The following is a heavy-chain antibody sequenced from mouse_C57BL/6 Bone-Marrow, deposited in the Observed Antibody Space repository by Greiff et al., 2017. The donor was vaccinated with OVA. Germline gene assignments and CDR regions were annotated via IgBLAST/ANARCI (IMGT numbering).Heavy chain of an antibody. V-gene: IGHV1-64*01. D-gene: IGHD2-5*01. Sequence: VQLQQPGAELVKPGASVKLSCKASGYTFTSYWMHWVKQRPGQGLEWIGMIHPNSGSTNYNEKFKSKATLTVVKSSSTAYMQLSSLTSEDSAVYYCAREGYSNLYAMDYWGQGTSVTVSS. CDR1: GYTFTSYW. CDR3: AREGYSNLYAMDY. CDR2: IHPNSGST. J-gene: IGHJ4*01.